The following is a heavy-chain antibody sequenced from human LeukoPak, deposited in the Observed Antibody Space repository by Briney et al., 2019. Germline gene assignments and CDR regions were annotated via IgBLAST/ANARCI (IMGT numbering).Heavy chain of an antibody. CDR1: GYRFTSYW. J-gene: IGHJ3*02. CDR3: ATGRTYYYDSSGRSDAFDI. V-gene: IGHV5-51*01. D-gene: IGHD3-22*01. Sequence: GESLKISFKGSGYRFTSYWIGWVRPMPGKGLEWMGIIYPGDSDTRYSPSFQGQVNISADKSISTAYLQWSNLKASDTAMYYCATGRTYYYDSSGRSDAFDIWGQGTMVTVSS. CDR2: IYPGDSDT.